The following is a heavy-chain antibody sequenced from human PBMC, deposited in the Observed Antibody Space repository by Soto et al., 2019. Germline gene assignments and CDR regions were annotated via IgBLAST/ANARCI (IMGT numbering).Heavy chain of an antibody. CDR2: ISSSGSTI. J-gene: IGHJ6*02. CDR3: ASPTVTPHYGMDV. Sequence: QVQLVESGGGLVKPGGSLRLSCAASGFTFSDYYMSCIRQAPGKGLEWVSYISSSGSTIYYSDSVKGRFTISRDNAKNSLYLQMNSLRADDTAVYYGASPTVTPHYGMDVWGQGTTVTVAS. CDR1: GFTFSDYY. V-gene: IGHV3-11*01. D-gene: IGHD4-17*01.